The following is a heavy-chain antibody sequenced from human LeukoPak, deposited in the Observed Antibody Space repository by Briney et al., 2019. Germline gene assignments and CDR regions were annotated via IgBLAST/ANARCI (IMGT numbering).Heavy chain of an antibody. CDR3: ARGWSGSYFDAFDI. V-gene: IGHV4-38-2*02. CDR2: IHHSGST. D-gene: IGHD1-26*01. CDR1: GYSNSSGYY. Sequence: SETLSLTCTVAGYSNSSGYYWGWIRQPPGKGLEWIGIIHHSGSTYYNPSLKSRVSISVDTSKNQFSLKLSSVTAADTAVYYCARGWSGSYFDAFDIWGQGTMVTVSS. J-gene: IGHJ3*02.